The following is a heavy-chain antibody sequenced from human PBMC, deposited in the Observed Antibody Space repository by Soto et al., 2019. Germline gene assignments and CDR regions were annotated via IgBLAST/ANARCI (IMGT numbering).Heavy chain of an antibody. D-gene: IGHD2-15*01. CDR2: INAGNGNT. V-gene: IGHV1-3*01. Sequence: ASVKVSFTASGYTFTSYAMHWVRQAPGQRLEWMGWINAGNGNTKYSQKFQGRVTITRDTSASTAYMELSSLRSEDTAVYYCARGPGGPDGPGDYWGQGTLVTVSS. CDR1: GYTFTSYA. J-gene: IGHJ4*02. CDR3: ARGPGGPDGPGDY.